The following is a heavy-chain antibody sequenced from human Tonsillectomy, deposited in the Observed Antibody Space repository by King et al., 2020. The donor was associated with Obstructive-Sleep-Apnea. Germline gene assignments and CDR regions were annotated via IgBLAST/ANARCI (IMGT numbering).Heavy chain of an antibody. CDR1: GFSLSTSGMC. D-gene: IGHD4-17*01. CDR2: IDWDDDK. CDR3: ARLDGDLLNFDY. Sequence: VTLKESGPALVKPTQTLTLTCTFSGFSLSTSGMCVSWIRQPPGKALEWLARIDWDDDKYYSTSLKTRLTISKDTSKNQVVLTMTNMDPVDTATYYCARLDGDLLNFDYWGQGTLVTVSS. V-gene: IGHV2-70*11. J-gene: IGHJ4*02.